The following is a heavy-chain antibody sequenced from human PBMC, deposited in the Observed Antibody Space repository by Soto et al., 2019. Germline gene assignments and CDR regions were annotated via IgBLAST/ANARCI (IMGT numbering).Heavy chain of an antibody. CDR3: ARDSLLRLKGCREV. CDR1: GGSISSGDYY. J-gene: IGHJ6*04. V-gene: IGHV4-30-4*01. CDR2: IYYSVST. Sequence: SETLSLTCTVSGGSISSGDYYWSWIHQPPGKGLEWIGHIYYSVSTYYNPSLKSRVTISVDTSKNQFSLKLSSVTAADTAVYYCARDSLLRLKGCREVWGKGTIVNVSS.